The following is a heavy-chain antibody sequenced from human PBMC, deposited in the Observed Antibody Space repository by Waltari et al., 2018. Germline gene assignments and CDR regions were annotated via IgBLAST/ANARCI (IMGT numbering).Heavy chain of an antibody. Sequence: EVQLVESGGGLIQPGGSLRLSCAASGFTVSSHYMSWVPQAPGKGLEWVSVLYGGGSTYDAESVKGRLTISRDNSKNKRYLQMNSRRAEDTDVEYCARGPTAMDYALDYWGQGTLVTVSS. CDR2: LYGGGST. D-gene: IGHD5-18*01. CDR3: ARGPTAMDYALDY. V-gene: IGHV3-53*01. CDR1: GFTVSSHY. J-gene: IGHJ4*02.